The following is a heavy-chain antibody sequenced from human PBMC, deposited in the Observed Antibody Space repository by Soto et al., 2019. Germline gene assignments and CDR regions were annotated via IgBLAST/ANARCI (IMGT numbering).Heavy chain of an antibody. D-gene: IGHD6-6*01. Sequence: SETLSLTCAVYGGSFSGYYWSWIRQPPGKGLEWIGEINHSGSTNYNPSLKSRVTISVDTSKNTLYLQMNSLRAEDTAVYYCATEYSSSSGAFDIWGQGTMVTVSS. J-gene: IGHJ3*02. V-gene: IGHV4-34*01. CDR3: ATEYSSSSGAFDI. CDR1: GGSFSGYY. CDR2: INHSGST.